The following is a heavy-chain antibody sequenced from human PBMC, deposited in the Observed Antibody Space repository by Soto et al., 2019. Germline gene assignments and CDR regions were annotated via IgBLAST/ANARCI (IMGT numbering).Heavy chain of an antibody. V-gene: IGHV4-34*01. CDR2: INHSGSA. Sequence: SETLSLACAFYVGSFHGYYWSWIRQPPGKWLEWIGEINHSGSANYNPTFKSRVSISVDTSKNQMSLQLSSVSAADTAVYYCAKGPQVGDYDSGTFYSGVPRGQGTLLAV. D-gene: IGHD3-10*01. CDR1: VGSFHGYY. CDR3: AKGPQVGDYDSGTFYSGVP. J-gene: IGHJ5*02.